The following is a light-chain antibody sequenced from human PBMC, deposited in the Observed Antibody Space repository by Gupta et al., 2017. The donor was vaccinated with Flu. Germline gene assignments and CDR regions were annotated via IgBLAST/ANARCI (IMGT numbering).Light chain of an antibody. Sequence: GTVSLSPGERAAISCRGSQHVSRNYLAWYQQKSGKAPRLLIYGASNRATYLPARFSGSGSGTDFILVISRLEPEDFAVYYCQQYVSSPYTFGQGTKLEIK. J-gene: IGKJ2*01. CDR2: GAS. CDR1: QHVSRNY. CDR3: QQYVSSPYT. V-gene: IGKV3-20*01.